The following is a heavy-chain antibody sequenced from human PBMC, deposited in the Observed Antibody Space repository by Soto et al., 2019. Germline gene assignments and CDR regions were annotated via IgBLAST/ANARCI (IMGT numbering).Heavy chain of an antibody. CDR2: TYQSGSA. Sequence: QLQLQESGSGLVKPSQTLSLTCTVSGGSISSGGYSWTWIRQSPGKGLEWIGYTYQSGSAYYNPSLKRPIPISVDRSKNQFSLNLTFGDVADPVLYYCARGHFCMDVWGQGTTVTVSS. CDR3: ARGHFCMDV. V-gene: IGHV4-30-2*06. CDR1: GGSISSGGYS. J-gene: IGHJ6*01.